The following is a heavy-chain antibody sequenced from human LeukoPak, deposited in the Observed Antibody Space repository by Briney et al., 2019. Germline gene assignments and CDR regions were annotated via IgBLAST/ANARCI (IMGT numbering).Heavy chain of an antibody. V-gene: IGHV3-9*01. CDR2: IIWNRGKI. Sequence: PGGSLRLSCAASGFTFNDYAMQWVRQVPGKCLEWVAGIIWNRGKIGYADSVKGRFSIARDNAKNSLYLQTSSQRPEHTGLYYCANSLAVAAFDYCGQGNPVTASS. CDR1: GFTFNDYA. J-gene: IGHJ4*02. CDR3: ANSLAVAAFDY. D-gene: IGHD6-19*01.